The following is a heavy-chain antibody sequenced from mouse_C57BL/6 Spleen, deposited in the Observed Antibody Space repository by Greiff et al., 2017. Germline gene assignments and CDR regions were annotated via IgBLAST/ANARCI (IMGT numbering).Heavy chain of an antibody. CDR2: IWTGGGT. Sequence: VMLVESGPGLVAPSQSLSITCTVSGFSLTSYAISWVRQPPGKGLEWLGVIWTGGGTNYNSALKSRLSISKDNSKSQVFLKMNSLQTDDTARYYCARKALYYGSSYDWYFDVWGTGTTVTVSS. D-gene: IGHD1-1*01. J-gene: IGHJ1*03. CDR1: GFSLTSYA. CDR3: ARKALYYGSSYDWYFDV. V-gene: IGHV2-9-1*01.